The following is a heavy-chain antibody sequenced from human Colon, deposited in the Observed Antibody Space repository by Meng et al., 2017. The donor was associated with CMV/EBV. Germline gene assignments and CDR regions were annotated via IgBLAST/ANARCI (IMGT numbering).Heavy chain of an antibody. CDR1: GFTFDDYG. CDR2: LNWNGDNP. CDR3: AHSTKEDYDLWSGYYGYGMDV. D-gene: IGHD3-3*01. J-gene: IGHJ6*02. V-gene: IGHV3-20*04. Sequence: GESLKISCTASGFTFDDYGMSWVRQVPGKGLEWVSGLNWNGDNPGYADSVKGRFTVSRDNAKNSMYLQMNGLRVEDTGVYYCAHSTKEDYDLWSGYYGYGMDVWGQGTTVTVSS.